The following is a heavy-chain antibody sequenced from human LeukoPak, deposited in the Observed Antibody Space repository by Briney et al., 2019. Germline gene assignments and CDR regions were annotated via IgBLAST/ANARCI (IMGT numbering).Heavy chain of an antibody. D-gene: IGHD3-10*01. Sequence: GGSLRLSCAASGFTFSSYAMGWVRQAPGKGLEWVSAISGSGGSTYYADSVKGRFTISRDNSKNTLYLQMNSLRAEDTAVYYCAKSCITMVRGVITQFDYWGQGTLVTVSS. CDR1: GFTFSSYA. J-gene: IGHJ4*02. CDR3: AKSCITMVRGVITQFDY. CDR2: ISGSGGST. V-gene: IGHV3-23*01.